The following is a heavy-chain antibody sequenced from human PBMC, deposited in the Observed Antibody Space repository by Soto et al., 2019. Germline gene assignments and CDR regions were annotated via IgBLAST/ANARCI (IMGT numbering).Heavy chain of an antibody. J-gene: IGHJ5*02. CDR1: GGSISSGSYY. CDR3: ARVLFGRGNWFDP. D-gene: IGHD3-3*01. V-gene: IGHV4-61*01. CDR2: IYYSGST. Sequence: SETLSLTCTVSGGSISSGSYYWSWIRQPPGKGLEWIGSIYYSGSTNYNPSLKSRVTISVDTSKNQFSLKLSSVTAADTAVYYCARVLFGRGNWFDPWGQGTLVTVSS.